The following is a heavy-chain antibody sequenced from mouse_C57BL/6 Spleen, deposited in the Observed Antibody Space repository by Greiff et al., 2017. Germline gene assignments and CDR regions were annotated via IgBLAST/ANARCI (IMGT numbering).Heavy chain of an antibody. Sequence: EVQLVESGPGLVKPSQSLSLTCSVTGYSITSGYYWNWIRQFPGNKLEWMGYISYDGSNNYNPSLKNRISITRDTSKNQFFLKLNSVTTEDTATYYCARGYYGNYPFAYWGQGTLVTVSA. CDR1: GYSITSGYY. D-gene: IGHD2-1*01. V-gene: IGHV3-6*01. J-gene: IGHJ3*01. CDR3: ARGYYGNYPFAY. CDR2: ISYDGSN.